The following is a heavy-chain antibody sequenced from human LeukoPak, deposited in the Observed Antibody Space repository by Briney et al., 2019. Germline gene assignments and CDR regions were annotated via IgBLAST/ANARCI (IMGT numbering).Heavy chain of an antibody. D-gene: IGHD2-15*01. J-gene: IGHJ6*02. CDR1: GFTFTSSA. CDR2: IVVGSGNT. Sequence: GTSVKVSCKASGFTFTSSAMQWVRQARGQRLEWIGWIVVGSGNTNYAQKFQERVTITRDMSTSTAYMELSSLRSEDTAVYYCAADPCSGGSCYAYYYYYGMDAWGQGTTVTVSS. CDR3: AADPCSGGSCYAYYYYYGMDA. V-gene: IGHV1-58*02.